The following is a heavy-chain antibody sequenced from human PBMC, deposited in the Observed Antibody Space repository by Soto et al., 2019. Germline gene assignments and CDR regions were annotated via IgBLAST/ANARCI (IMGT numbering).Heavy chain of an antibody. CDR2: IYHSGST. CDR1: GGSISSSNW. Sequence: QVQLQESGPGLVKPSGTLSLTCAVSGGSISSSNWWSWVRQPPGKGLEWIGEIYHSGSTNYNPSLESRVPISVDKSNNQFSLTLSSVTAADTAVYYCARVSGSYSYGMDVWGQGTTVTVSS. J-gene: IGHJ6*02. D-gene: IGHD3-10*01. V-gene: IGHV4-4*02. CDR3: ARVSGSYSYGMDV.